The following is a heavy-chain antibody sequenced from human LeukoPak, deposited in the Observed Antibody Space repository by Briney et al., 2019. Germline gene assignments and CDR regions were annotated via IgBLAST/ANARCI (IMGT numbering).Heavy chain of an antibody. V-gene: IGHV3-21*01. CDR1: GFTFSSYG. CDR2: ITSSSSYI. Sequence: GGSLRLSCAASGFTFSSYGMNWVRQAPGKGLEWVSSITSSSSYIYYADSVKGRFTISRDNAKNSLYLQMNSLRAEDTAVYYCARETPTGIWFGAPYYFDYWGQGTLVTVSS. CDR3: ARETPTGIWFGAPYYFDY. D-gene: IGHD3-10*01. J-gene: IGHJ4*02.